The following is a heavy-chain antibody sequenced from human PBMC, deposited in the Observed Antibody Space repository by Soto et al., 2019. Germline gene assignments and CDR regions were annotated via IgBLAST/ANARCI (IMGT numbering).Heavy chain of an antibody. D-gene: IGHD6-6*01. CDR2: INAGNGNT. Sequence: ASLKVSCKASGYTFTSYAMHWVRQAPGQRLEWMGWINAGNGNTKYSQKFQGRVTITRDTSASTAYMELSSLRSEDTAVYYCARAEWSYSSSSLTRIFGYRGHRHPVPVS. J-gene: IGHJ4*01. CDR3: ARAEWSYSSSSLTRIFGY. CDR1: GYTFTSYA. V-gene: IGHV1-3*01.